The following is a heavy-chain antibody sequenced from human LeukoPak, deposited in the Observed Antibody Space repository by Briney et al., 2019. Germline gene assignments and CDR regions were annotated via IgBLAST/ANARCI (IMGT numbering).Heavy chain of an antibody. CDR1: GPSISSYY. D-gene: IGHD3-10*01. CDR2: IYYSGST. J-gene: IGHJ5*02. Sequence: SETLSLTCTVSGPSISSYYWSWIRQPPGKGLEWIGYIYYSGSTSYNPSLTSRVTISLDTSKNQFSLKLSSVTAADTAVYYCARVSISMVRGVTIRYDWFDPWGQGTLVTVSS. V-gene: IGHV4-59*01. CDR3: ARVSISMVRGVTIRYDWFDP.